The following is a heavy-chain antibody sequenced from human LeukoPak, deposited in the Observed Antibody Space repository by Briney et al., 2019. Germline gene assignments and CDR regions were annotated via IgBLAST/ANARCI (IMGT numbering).Heavy chain of an antibody. CDR3: ARGTVTTAPDYYYYMDV. CDR1: GGSISSYY. V-gene: IGHV4-4*07. CDR2: IYTSGST. Sequence: SETLSLTCTVSGGSISSYYWSWLRQPAGKGLEWIGRIYTSGSTNYNPSLKSRVTMSVDTSKNQFSLKLSSVTAADTAVYYCARGTVTTAPDYYYYMDVWGKGTTVTISS. J-gene: IGHJ6*03. D-gene: IGHD4-17*01.